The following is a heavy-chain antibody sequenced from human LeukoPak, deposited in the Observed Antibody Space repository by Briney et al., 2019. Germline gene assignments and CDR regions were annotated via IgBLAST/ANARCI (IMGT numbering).Heavy chain of an antibody. CDR2: IIPIFGTA. Sequence: ASVKVSCKASGGTFSSYAISWVRQAPGQGLEWMGRIIPIFGTANYAQKFQGRVTITTDESTSTAYMELSSLRSEDTAVYYCARGLQQLFGNWLDPWGQGTLVTVSS. J-gene: IGHJ5*02. V-gene: IGHV1-69*05. CDR3: ARGLQQLFGNWLDP. D-gene: IGHD6-13*01. CDR1: GGTFSSYA.